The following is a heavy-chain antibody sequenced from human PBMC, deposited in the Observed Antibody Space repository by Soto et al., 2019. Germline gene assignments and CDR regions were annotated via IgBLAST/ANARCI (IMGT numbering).Heavy chain of an antibody. D-gene: IGHD1-26*01. CDR2: ICPGDSET. CDR1: GYNFTNYW. V-gene: IGHV5-51*01. Sequence: LGESLKISCKGSGYNFTNYWIGWVRQMPGKGLEWMGIICPGDSETRYSPSFQGQVTISAYKSISAAYLQWSSLKASDTAMYYCARQEGATVLFYYGMDVWGQGTTVTVSS. J-gene: IGHJ6*02. CDR3: ARQEGATVLFYYGMDV.